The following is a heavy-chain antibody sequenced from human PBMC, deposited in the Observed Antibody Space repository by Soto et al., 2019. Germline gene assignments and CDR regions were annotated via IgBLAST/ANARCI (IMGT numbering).Heavy chain of an antibody. V-gene: IGHV4-30-4*01. CDR3: VGTGTTDDY. D-gene: IGHD4-17*01. Sequence: SETLSLTCSFSCASVISGDYYWSCIRQAPGKGLEWIGYIYNSGGSYYNPSLKGRLTISIDTSKNQFSLKLNSVTAADTAIYYCVGTGTTDDYWGRGTLVTVSS. CDR2: IYNSGGS. CDR1: CASVISGDYY. J-gene: IGHJ4*02.